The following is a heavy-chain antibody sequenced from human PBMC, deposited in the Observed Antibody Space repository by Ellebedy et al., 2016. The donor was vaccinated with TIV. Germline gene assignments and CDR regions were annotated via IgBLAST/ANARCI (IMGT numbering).Heavy chain of an antibody. D-gene: IGHD1-14*01. CDR3: ARVDRVSHAMDV. CDR1: GFTLSNSG. J-gene: IGHJ6*02. V-gene: IGHV3-48*01. Sequence: GGSLRLSXAASGFTLSNSGMTWVRQAPGKGLEWVSYISISGTTLYYADPVRGRFTISRDNAKNSLYLRMNNLRADDTAMYYCARVDRVSHAMDVWGQGTPVTVSS. CDR2: ISISGTTL.